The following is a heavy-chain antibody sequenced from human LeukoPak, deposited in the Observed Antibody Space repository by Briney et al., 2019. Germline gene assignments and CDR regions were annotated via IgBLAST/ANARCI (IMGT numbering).Heavy chain of an antibody. CDR1: GFTFSSYA. Sequence: PGASLRLSCAASGFTFSSYAMSWVRQAPGKGLEWVSAISGSGGSTYYADSVKGRFTISRDNSKNTLYLQMNSLRAEDTAVYYCAKVVMDYYDSSGYLSPHHYFDYWGQGTLVTVSS. J-gene: IGHJ4*02. CDR2: ISGSGGST. CDR3: AKVVMDYYDSSGYLSPHHYFDY. V-gene: IGHV3-23*01. D-gene: IGHD3-22*01.